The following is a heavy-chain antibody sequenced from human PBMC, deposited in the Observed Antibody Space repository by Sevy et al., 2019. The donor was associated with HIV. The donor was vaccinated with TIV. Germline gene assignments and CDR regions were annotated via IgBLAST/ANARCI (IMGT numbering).Heavy chain of an antibody. V-gene: IGHV3-74*01. Sequence: GGSLRLSCAASGFTFSSYWMHWVRQAPGKGLVWVSHINSDGSKTGYADSVKGRFTISRDNAKNTLYLQMNSLRAEDTAVYYCAKDRITAARFQHWGQGTLVTVSS. CDR2: INSDGSKT. D-gene: IGHD6-13*01. CDR3: AKDRITAARFQH. CDR1: GFTFSSYW. J-gene: IGHJ1*01.